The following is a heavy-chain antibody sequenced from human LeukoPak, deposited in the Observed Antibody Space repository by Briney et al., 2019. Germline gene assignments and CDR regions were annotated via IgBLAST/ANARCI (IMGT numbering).Heavy chain of an antibody. CDR3: ARDKSGWS. V-gene: IGHV4-38-2*02. CDR1: GYSISSGYY. Sequence: SETLSLACAVSGYSISSGYYWGWIRQPPGKGLEWIGSIYHSGSTYYNPSLKSRVTISVDTSKNQFSLKLSSVTAADTAVYYCARDKSGWSWGQGTLVTVSS. J-gene: IGHJ4*02. D-gene: IGHD6-19*01. CDR2: IYHSGST.